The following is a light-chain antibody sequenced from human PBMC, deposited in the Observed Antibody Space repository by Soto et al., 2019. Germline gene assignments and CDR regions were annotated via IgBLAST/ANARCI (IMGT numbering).Light chain of an antibody. Sequence: QSALTQPSSVSGSPGQSVTISCTGTSSDVGGYNYVSWYQQHPGKAPKVMIYDVSKRPSGVPDRFSGSKSGNTASLTISGLQAEDEADYYCCSYAGSPDVFGTGTKLTVL. CDR3: CSYAGSPDV. CDR1: SSDVGGYNY. J-gene: IGLJ1*01. V-gene: IGLV2-11*01. CDR2: DVS.